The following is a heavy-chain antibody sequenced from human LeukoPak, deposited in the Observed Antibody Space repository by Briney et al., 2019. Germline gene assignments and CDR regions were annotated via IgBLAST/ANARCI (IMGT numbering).Heavy chain of an antibody. CDR1: GFPFSNYD. V-gene: IGHV3-13*01. CDR2: ICTAGDT. D-gene: IGHD6-13*01. J-gene: IGHJ2*01. Sequence: GGSLRLSCAASGFPFSNYDMYWVRQTTGKGLEGVSAICTAGDTYHSGSMKGRFTISREDAKNSLYLHMNSLRAGDTAVYYCVREQQLANWYFDLWGRGTLVTVSS. CDR3: VREQQLANWYFDL.